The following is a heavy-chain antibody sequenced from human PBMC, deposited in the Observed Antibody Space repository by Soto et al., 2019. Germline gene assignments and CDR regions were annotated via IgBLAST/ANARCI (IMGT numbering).Heavy chain of an antibody. J-gene: IGHJ4*02. Sequence: VGSLRLSCVVSGFTFSDFGMHWVRQSPGEGLAWVASISKDGLDRYYSESVKGRFTISRDDSKNTVFLQMNSLKVEDTAAYFCASPREGQWLVFDHWGQRTLVTVSS. CDR3: ASPREGQWLVFDH. CDR1: GFTFSDFG. CDR2: ISKDGLDR. V-gene: IGHV3-30*19. D-gene: IGHD6-19*01.